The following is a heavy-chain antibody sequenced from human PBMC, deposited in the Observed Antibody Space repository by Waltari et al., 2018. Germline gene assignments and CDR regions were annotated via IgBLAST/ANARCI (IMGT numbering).Heavy chain of an antibody. CDR3: ARYIVGTMVDY. D-gene: IGHD2-21*01. V-gene: IGHV4-39*01. Sequence: KESGPTLVKPTQTLTLTCTFSGFSLSPSGVGVGWIRQPPGKALEWIGSIYSGGATHYNPSLTSRVTLSVDTSKNQFSLRLRSVTAADTAVYYCARYIVGTMVDYWSPGTLVTVSS. CDR1: GFSLSPSGVG. J-gene: IGHJ4*02. CDR2: IYSGGAT.